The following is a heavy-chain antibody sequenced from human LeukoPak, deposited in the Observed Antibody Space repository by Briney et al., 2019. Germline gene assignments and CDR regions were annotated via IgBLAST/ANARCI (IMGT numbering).Heavy chain of an antibody. V-gene: IGHV3-7*01. CDR2: INPDGNKK. D-gene: IGHD5-18*01. CDR1: GLTFSSSW. CDR3: ARDLAYSRLDY. J-gene: IGHJ4*02. Sequence: GGSLRLSCAVSGLTFSSSWMDWVRQAPGKGLEWVASINPDGNKKYSADSVEGRFTISKDNAENSLYLQMNSLRVEDTAFYYCARDLAYSRLDYWGQGMLVTVSS.